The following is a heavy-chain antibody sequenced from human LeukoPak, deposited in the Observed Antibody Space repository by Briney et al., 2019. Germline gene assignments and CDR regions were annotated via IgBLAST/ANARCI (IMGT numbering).Heavy chain of an antibody. CDR3: ARDLWNFYDDSGYNRDFDS. CDR1: TSR. Sequence: ASVKVSCKATSRISWVRQAPGQGLEWMGWIGTYGGDTYYAQKFQGRITVTIDTSTSTVYMELRNLRPDDTAVYYCARDLWNFYDDSGYNRDFDSWGQGTLVTVSS. CDR2: IGTYGGDT. V-gene: IGHV1-18*01. D-gene: IGHD3-22*01. J-gene: IGHJ5*01.